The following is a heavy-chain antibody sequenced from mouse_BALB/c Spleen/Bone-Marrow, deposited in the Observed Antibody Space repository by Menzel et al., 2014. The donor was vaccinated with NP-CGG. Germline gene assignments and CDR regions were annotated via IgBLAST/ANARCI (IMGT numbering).Heavy chain of an antibody. CDR2: IDPANGNT. J-gene: IGHJ3*01. CDR3: ANYYYGSSLFAY. D-gene: IGHD1-1*01. V-gene: IGHV14-3*02. Sequence: EVQLQQSGAELVKPGASVKLSCTASGFNIKDTYMHWVKQRPEQGPEWIGRIDPANGNTKYDPKFQGKATITADTSSNTAYLQLSSLTSEDTAVYYCANYYYGSSLFAYWGQGILVTVSA. CDR1: GFNIKDTY.